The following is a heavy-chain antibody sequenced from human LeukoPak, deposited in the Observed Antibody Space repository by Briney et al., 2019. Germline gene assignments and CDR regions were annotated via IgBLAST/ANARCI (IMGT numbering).Heavy chain of an antibody. Sequence: PGGSLRLSCAVSGFTLSNYGMSWVRQAPGKGLEWVAGISGSGGSTNYADSVKGRFTISRDNPKNTLYLQMNSLRAEDTAVYFCAKRGVVIRVILVGFHKEAYYFDSGGQGALVIVSS. CDR3: AKRGVVIRVILVGFHKEAYYFDS. D-gene: IGHD3-22*01. CDR2: ISGSGGST. V-gene: IGHV3-23*01. CDR1: GFTLSNYG. J-gene: IGHJ4*02.